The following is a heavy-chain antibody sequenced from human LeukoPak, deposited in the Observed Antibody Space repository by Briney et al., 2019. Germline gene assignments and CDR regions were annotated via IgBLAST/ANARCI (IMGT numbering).Heavy chain of an antibody. J-gene: IGHJ4*02. CDR3: AKEMKPWMHFDS. CDR1: GFTFSSHT. Sequence: GGSLRLSCAGSGFTFSSHTMSWVRQAPGKGLEWVSLISGRGDTAYHADSVKGRFTISRDNSKNTLYLQMNSLRAEDTAVYYCAKEMKPWMHFDSCGQGTLVTVSS. D-gene: IGHD5-12*01. CDR2: ISGRGDTA. V-gene: IGHV3-23*01.